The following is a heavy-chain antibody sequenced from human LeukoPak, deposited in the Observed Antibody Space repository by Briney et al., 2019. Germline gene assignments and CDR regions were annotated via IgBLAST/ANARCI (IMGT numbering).Heavy chain of an antibody. V-gene: IGHV3-23*01. Sequence: GGSLRLSCAASGFTFSSYGMSWVRQAPGKGLEWVSAISGSGGSTYYADSVKGRFTISRDNSKNTLYLQMNSLRAEDTAVYYCAKPSRDTSYYMDVWGKGTTVTISS. CDR2: ISGSGGST. CDR1: GFTFSSYG. D-gene: IGHD2-2*02. J-gene: IGHJ6*03. CDR3: AKPSRDTSYYMDV.